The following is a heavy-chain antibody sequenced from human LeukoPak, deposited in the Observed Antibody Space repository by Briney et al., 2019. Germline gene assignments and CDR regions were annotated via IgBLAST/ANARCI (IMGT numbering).Heavy chain of an antibody. V-gene: IGHV3-23*01. CDR3: ASTNYYDSSGYYYPDYYYGMDV. J-gene: IGHJ6*02. Sequence: GGSLRLSCAASGFTFSTYGMNWVRQAPGKGLEWVSVISGSGGNTYYADSVKGRFTISRDNSKNTLYLQMNSLRAEDTAVYYCASTNYYDSSGYYYPDYYYGMDVWGQGTTVTVSS. CDR2: ISGSGGNT. D-gene: IGHD3-22*01. CDR1: GFTFSTYG.